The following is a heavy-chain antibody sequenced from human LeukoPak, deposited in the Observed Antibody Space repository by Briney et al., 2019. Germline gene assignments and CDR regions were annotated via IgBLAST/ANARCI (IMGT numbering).Heavy chain of an antibody. D-gene: IGHD6-19*01. V-gene: IGHV4-4*07. J-gene: IGHJ4*02. CDR3: ARGVIAVVGSYYFDY. Sequence: PSETLSLTCTVSGGSISSYYWNWIRQPAGKGLEWIGRIYTSGSTNYNPSLKSRVTMSVDTSKNQFSLKLSSVTAADTAVYYCARGVIAVVGSYYFDYWGQGTLVTVSA. CDR1: GGSISSYY. CDR2: IYTSGST.